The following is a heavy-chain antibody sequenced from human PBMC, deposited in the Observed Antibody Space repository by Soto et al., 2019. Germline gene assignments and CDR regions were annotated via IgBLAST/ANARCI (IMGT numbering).Heavy chain of an antibody. Sequence: EVQLVESGGGLVQPGGSLRLSCAASGFTLSGYAMNWVRQAPGKGLEWVAYISSSSANIHYADSVKGRFTISRDNAKNSLYLQMNSLRDEAAAVYYWARDRSYASNLYHHFDYWGQGTLVTVSS. CDR3: ARDRSYASNLYHHFDY. J-gene: IGHJ4*02. D-gene: IGHD2-2*01. CDR1: GFTLSGYA. CDR2: ISSSSANI. V-gene: IGHV3-48*02.